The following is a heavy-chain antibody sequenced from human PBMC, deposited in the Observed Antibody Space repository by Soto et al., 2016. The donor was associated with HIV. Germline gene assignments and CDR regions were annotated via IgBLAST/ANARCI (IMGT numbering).Heavy chain of an antibody. D-gene: IGHD3-10*01. V-gene: IGHV3-20*04. J-gene: IGHJ5*02. Sequence: EVQLVESGGGVVRPGGSLRLSCAASGFTFDDYGMSWVRQAPGKGLEWVSGINWNGGSTGYADSVKGRFTISRDNAKNSLYLQMNSLRAEDTALYYCARDSVPQLWFGPGGWFDPWGQGTLVTVSS. CDR3: ARDSVPQLWFGPGGWFDP. CDR1: GFTFDDYG. CDR2: INWNGGST.